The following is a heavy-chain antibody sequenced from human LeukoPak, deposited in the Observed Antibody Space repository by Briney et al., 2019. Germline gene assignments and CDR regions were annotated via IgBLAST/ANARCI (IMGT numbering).Heavy chain of an antibody. CDR1: GGSISSYY. Sequence: SETLSLTCTVSGGSISSYYWSWIRQPPGKGLEWIGYIYYSGSTDYNPSLKSRVTISVDTSKNQFSLKLSSVTAADTAVYYCARDLVTMVRGSGLGYWGQGTLVTVS. CDR3: ARDLVTMVRGSGLGY. V-gene: IGHV4-59*01. D-gene: IGHD3-10*01. J-gene: IGHJ4*02. CDR2: IYYSGST.